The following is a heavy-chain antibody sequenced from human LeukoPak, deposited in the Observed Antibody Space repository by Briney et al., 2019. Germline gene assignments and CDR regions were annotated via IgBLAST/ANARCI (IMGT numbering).Heavy chain of an antibody. CDR1: GFTFSNYW. V-gene: IGHV3-7*01. J-gene: IGHJ4*02. Sequence: GGSLRLSCAASGFTFSNYWMSWVRQAPGKGLEWVANIRQDGSDKYYVDSVKGRFTISRDNAKNLLYLQMDGLRGEDTAVYYCARWPIYWGQGTLVTVSS. CDR2: IRQDGSDK. CDR3: ARWPIY.